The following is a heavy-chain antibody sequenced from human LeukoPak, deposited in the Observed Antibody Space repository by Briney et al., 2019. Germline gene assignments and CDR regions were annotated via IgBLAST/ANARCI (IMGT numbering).Heavy chain of an antibody. CDR1: GGSISPYY. Sequence: SETLSLTCTVSGGSISPYYWTWIRQPPGKGLEWIGEINHSGNTNYNPSLKSRVTISVDTSKNQFSLELSSVTAADTAVYYCARQGGAAAAIFDYWGQGTLVTVSS. V-gene: IGHV4-34*01. J-gene: IGHJ4*02. CDR3: ARQGGAAAAIFDY. D-gene: IGHD6-13*01. CDR2: INHSGNT.